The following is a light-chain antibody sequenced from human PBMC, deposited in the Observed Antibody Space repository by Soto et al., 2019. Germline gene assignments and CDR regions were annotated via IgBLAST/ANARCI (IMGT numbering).Light chain of an antibody. CDR3: QQYYSPPVT. CDR2: WAS. CDR1: QSVSTNNKNY. V-gene: IGKV4-1*01. Sequence: DIVMTQSPESLAVSLGERATINCKSSQSVSTNNKNYLTWYQMKPGQPPKLLIYWASTRESGVPDRFSGSGSGTDFSLTISSPQAEDVAVYYCQQYYSPPVTFGGGTKVEIK. J-gene: IGKJ4*01.